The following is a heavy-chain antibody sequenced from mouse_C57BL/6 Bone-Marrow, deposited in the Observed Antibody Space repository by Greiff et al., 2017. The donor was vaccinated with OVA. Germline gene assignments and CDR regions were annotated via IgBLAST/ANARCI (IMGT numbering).Heavy chain of an antibody. J-gene: IGHJ2*01. CDR2: IDPSDSYT. V-gene: IGHV1-50*01. D-gene: IGHD1-1*01. Sequence: QVQLQQPGAELVKPGASVKLSCKASGYTFTSYWMQWVKQRPGQGLEWIGEIDPSDSYTNYNQKFKGKATLTVDTSSSTAYMQLSSLTSEDSAVYYCAREITTVVATNYYFDYWGKGTTLTVSS. CDR1: GYTFTSYW. CDR3: AREITTVVATNYYFDY.